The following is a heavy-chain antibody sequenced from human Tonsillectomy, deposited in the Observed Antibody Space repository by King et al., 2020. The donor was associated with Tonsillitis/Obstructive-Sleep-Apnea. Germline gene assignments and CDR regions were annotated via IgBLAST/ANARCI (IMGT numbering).Heavy chain of an antibody. CDR2: ISESASST. D-gene: IGHD1-26*01. V-gene: IGHV3-23*04. J-gene: IGHJ4*02. CDR3: AKDGWGH. Sequence: VQLVESGGGLVQPGGSLRLSRAASGFTFSSYTMSWVRQAPGQGLEWVSAISESASSTHYADSVKGRFTISRDNSRNTLFLQMNSLRAEDTAVYYCAKDGWGHWGQGTLVTVSS. CDR1: GFTFSSYT.